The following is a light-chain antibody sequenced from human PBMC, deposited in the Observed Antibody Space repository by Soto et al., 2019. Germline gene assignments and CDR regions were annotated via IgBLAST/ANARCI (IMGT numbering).Light chain of an antibody. Sequence: EIVLTQSPATLSSFPGDRVTLSCRASQAVNTRLAWYQHKPGQAPRLLIYVASNRAAGVPARFSGSGSGTDFTLTISDVEPEDFAVYYCHQRQSWPRTFGQGTTVDIK. V-gene: IGKV3-11*01. CDR1: QAVNTR. CDR3: HQRQSWPRT. J-gene: IGKJ1*01. CDR2: VAS.